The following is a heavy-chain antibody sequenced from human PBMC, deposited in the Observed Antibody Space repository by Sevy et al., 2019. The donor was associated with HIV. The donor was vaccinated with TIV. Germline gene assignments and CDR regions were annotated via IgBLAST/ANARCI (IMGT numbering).Heavy chain of an antibody. J-gene: IGHJ3*02. Sequence: GGSLRLSCAASGFTFSDYYMSWIRQAPGKGLEWVSYISSSSSYTNYADSVKGRFTISRDNAKNSLYLQMNSLRAEDTAVYYCARSPARSAAAGPKRDAFDIWGQGTMVTVSS. CDR2: ISSSSSYT. D-gene: IGHD6-13*01. CDR3: ARSPARSAAAGPKRDAFDI. CDR1: GFTFSDYY. V-gene: IGHV3-11*06.